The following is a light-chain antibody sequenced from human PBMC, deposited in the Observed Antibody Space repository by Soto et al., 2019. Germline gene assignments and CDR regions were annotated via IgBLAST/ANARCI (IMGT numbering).Light chain of an antibody. V-gene: IGKV1-39*01. CDR2: AAY. CDR3: QQCFSIPPT. Sequence: DIQMTQSPSSLSASVGDRVTITCRASHTIDNYLSWYQQKPGKAPKLLIYAAYNLQRGVPSRFSGSGSGTDFTLTIDSLQPDDFAIYYCQQCFSIPPTFGHGTKVETK. CDR1: HTIDNY. J-gene: IGKJ1*01.